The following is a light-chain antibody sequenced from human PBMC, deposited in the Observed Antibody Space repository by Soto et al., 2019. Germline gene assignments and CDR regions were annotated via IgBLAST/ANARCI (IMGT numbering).Light chain of an antibody. J-gene: IGLJ3*02. Sequence: QAVVPQPPSASGTPGQTVTISCSGSSSNVGSQFVYWYQQIPGTAPKLLIYKPHQRPARVPDRFSGSKSGSSASLAISGLRSEDEADYYCAAWDDSLRWVFGGGTKLTV. CDR3: AAWDDSLRWV. CDR1: SSNVGSQF. V-gene: IGLV1-47*01. CDR2: KPH.